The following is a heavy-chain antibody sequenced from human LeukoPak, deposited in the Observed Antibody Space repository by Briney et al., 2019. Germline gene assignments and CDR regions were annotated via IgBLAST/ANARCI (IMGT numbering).Heavy chain of an antibody. D-gene: IGHD4-23*01. CDR3: ARELGATVVNYGMDV. J-gene: IGHJ6*02. CDR2: IHYSGST. CDR1: GGSISTYY. V-gene: IGHV4-59*01. Sequence: ASETLSLTCTVSGGSISTYYWSWIRQPPGKGLEWIGYIHYSGSTNYNPSLKSRVTISVDTSENQLSLKLTSMTAADTAVYYCARELGATVVNYGMDVWGQGTTVTVSS.